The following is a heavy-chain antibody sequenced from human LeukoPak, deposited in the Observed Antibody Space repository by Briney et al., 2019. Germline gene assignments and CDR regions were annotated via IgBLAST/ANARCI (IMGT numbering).Heavy chain of an antibody. Sequence: PSETLSLTCTVPGDSINSYYWSWIRQPAGKGLEWFGSIYTSGRTNYNPSLKSRVTMSVDTPKNQFSLKLSSVTAADTAVYYCARVGIGAAANYGMDVWGQGTTVTVSS. CDR2: IYTSGRT. CDR1: GDSINSYY. D-gene: IGHD6-13*01. CDR3: ARVGIGAAANYGMDV. V-gene: IGHV4-4*07. J-gene: IGHJ6*02.